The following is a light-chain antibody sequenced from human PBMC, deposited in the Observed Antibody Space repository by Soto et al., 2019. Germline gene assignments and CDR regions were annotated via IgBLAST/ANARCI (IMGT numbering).Light chain of an antibody. Sequence: DVVMTQSPLSLPVTLVQPSSISCRSSQSLVHSSGNTYLNWFLQRPGHSPRRLIYQVSNRDSGVTDRFSGSGSGIDFALKISRVEADDVGVYYCMQALQAPPWTFGQGTKVDIK. CDR3: MQALQAPPWT. J-gene: IGKJ1*01. V-gene: IGKV2-30*02. CDR2: QVS. CDR1: QSLVHSSGNTY.